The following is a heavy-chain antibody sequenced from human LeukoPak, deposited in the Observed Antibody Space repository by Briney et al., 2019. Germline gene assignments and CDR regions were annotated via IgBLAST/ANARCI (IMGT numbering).Heavy chain of an antibody. D-gene: IGHD3-16*01. CDR2: IWGSGTST. Sequence: VGSLRLSCAASGFTLSSYAMSWVRQAPGKGLEWVSSIWGSGTSTYYADSVKGRFTISRDNSKNTLYLQMNSLRAEDTAAYYCAQGARADTYWYFDLWGRGTLVTVSS. CDR1: GFTLSSYA. J-gene: IGHJ2*01. CDR3: AQGARADTYWYFDL. V-gene: IGHV3-23*01.